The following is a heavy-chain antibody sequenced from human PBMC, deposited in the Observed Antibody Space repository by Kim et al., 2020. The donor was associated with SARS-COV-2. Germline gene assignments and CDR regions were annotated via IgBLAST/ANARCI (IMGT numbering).Heavy chain of an antibody. CDR1: GYSFTSYW. D-gene: IGHD2-8*01. CDR2: IDPSDSYT. J-gene: IGHJ6*02. Sequence: GESLKISCKGSGYSFTSYWISWVRQMPGKGLEWMGRIDPSDSYTNYSPSFQGHVTISADKSISTAYLQWSSLKASDTAMYYCARRCRYCTNSYGMDVWGQGTTVTVSS. V-gene: IGHV5-10-1*01. CDR3: ARRCRYCTNSYGMDV.